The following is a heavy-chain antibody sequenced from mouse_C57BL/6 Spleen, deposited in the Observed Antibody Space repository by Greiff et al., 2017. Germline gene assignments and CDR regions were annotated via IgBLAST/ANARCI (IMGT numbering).Heavy chain of an antibody. CDR1: GYTFTSYW. V-gene: IGHV1-50*01. CDR3: ARGEKAHAIEFAY. J-gene: IGHJ3*01. D-gene: IGHD3-2*02. Sequence: QVQLQQPGAELVKPGASVKLSCKASGYTFTSYWMQWVKQRPGQGLEWIGEIDPSDSYTNYNQKFKGKATLTVDTSSSTAYMQLSSLTSEDSAVYYCARGEKAHAIEFAYWGKGTLVTVSA. CDR2: IDPSDSYT.